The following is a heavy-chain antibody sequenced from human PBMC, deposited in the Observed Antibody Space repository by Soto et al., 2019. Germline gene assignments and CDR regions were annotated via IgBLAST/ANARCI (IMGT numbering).Heavy chain of an antibody. J-gene: IGHJ4*02. CDR3: ATVASTHFDS. V-gene: IGHV4-39*01. Sequence: QVQLQESGPGLLKPSETLSLTCPVSGGSISSPSYNWGWVRQPPGKGPEWIGSFFYGGRTHYNPSLKSRLAISVDTARSQVSLILTSVSAADTAVYYCATVASTHFDSWGQGALVTVSS. CDR2: FFYGGRT. D-gene: IGHD4-17*01. CDR1: GGSISSPSYN.